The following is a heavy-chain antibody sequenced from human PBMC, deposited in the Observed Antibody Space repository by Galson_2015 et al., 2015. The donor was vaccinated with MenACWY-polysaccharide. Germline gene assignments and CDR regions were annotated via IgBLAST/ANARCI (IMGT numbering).Heavy chain of an antibody. CDR1: GFTFSDYY. CDR3: ARDVSCMLSPCYYGMDV. Sequence: SLRLSCAASGFTFSDYYMSWIRQAPGKGLEWVSYISSSGSTIYYADSVKGRFTISRDNAKNSLYLQMNSLRAEDTAVYYCARDVSCMLSPCYYGMDVWGQGTTVTVSS. J-gene: IGHJ6*02. D-gene: IGHD2-8*01. CDR2: ISSSGSTI. V-gene: IGHV3-11*01.